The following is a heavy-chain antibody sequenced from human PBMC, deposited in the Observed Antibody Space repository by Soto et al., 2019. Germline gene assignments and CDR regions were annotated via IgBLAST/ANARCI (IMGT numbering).Heavy chain of an antibody. J-gene: IGHJ3*02. CDR1: GGTFSSYT. D-gene: IGHD4-17*01. CDR3: ARAGGDYGVVFAFDI. CDR2: IIPILGIA. Sequence: GASVKVSCKASGGTFSSYTISWVRQAPGQGLEWMGRIIPILGIANYAQKFQGRVTITADKSTSTAYMELSSLRSEDTAVYYCARAGGDYGVVFAFDIWGQGTMVTVSS. V-gene: IGHV1-69*02.